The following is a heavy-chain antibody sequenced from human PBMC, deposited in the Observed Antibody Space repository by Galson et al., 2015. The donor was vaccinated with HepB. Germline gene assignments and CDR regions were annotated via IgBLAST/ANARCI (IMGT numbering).Heavy chain of an antibody. CDR1: GFTFSSYG. V-gene: IGHV3-33*01. CDR2: IWYDGSNK. CDR3: ARDPYYYDSSGYHDY. Sequence: SLRLSCAASGFTFSSYGMHWVRQAPGKGLEWVAVIWYDGSNKYYADSVKGRFTISRDNSKNTLYLQMNSLRAEDTAVYYCARDPYYYDSSGYHDYWGQGTLVTVSS. D-gene: IGHD3-22*01. J-gene: IGHJ4*02.